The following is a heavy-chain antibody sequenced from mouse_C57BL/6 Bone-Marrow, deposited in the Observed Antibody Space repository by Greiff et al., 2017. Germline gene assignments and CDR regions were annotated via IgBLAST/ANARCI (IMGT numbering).Heavy chain of an antibody. CDR2: IHPNSGST. CDR1: GYTFTSYW. V-gene: IGHV1-64*01. CDR3: ARSEEAYAMDY. Sequence: VQLQQPGAELVKPGASVKLSCKASGYTFTSYWMHWVKQRPEQGLEWIGMIHPNSGSTNYNEKFKSKATLTVDKSSSTAYMQLSSLTSEDSAVYYCARSEEAYAMDYWGQGTSVTVSS. J-gene: IGHJ4*01.